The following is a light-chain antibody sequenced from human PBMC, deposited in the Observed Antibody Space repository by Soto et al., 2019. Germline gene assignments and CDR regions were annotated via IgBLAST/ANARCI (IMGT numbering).Light chain of an antibody. CDR2: DVS. V-gene: IGLV2-14*01. CDR3: SSFTSSDTLVV. Sequence: QSVLTQPASVSGSPGRSITISCTGTSSDVGAYNYVSWYQQYPGKAPKLMIYDVSNRPSGVSNRFSGSKSGNTASLTISGLQAEDEAHYYCSSFTSSDTLVVFGGGTKVTVL. J-gene: IGLJ2*01. CDR1: SSDVGAYNY.